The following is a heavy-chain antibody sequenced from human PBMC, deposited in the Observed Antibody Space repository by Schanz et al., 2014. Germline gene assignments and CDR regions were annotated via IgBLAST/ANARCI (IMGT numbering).Heavy chain of an antibody. V-gene: IGHV3-48*01. D-gene: IGHD3-9*01. CDR3: AKHVRSLTGNDY. J-gene: IGHJ4*02. CDR1: EFSFSSFG. CDR2: ISSSSSTI. Sequence: GQLVESGGGVVRPGGPLRLSCAASEFSFSSFGMNWVRQAPGKGLEWVSYISSSSSTIYYADSVKGRFTISRDNAKNTLYLQMNNLRAEDTAVYFCAKHVRSLTGNDYWGQGTLVTVSS.